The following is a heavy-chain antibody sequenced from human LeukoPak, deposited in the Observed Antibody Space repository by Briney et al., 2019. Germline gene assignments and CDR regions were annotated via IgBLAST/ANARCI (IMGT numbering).Heavy chain of an antibody. V-gene: IGHV3-21*01. CDR3: AGDWAVTGTGY. CDR1: GFAFSSFG. J-gene: IGHJ4*02. Sequence: GSLRLSCAASGFAFSSFGMNWVRQAPGKGLEWVSSISSSSNYIYYADSVKGRFTISRDNAKNSLYLQMNSLRAEDTAVYYCAGDWAVTGTGYWGQGTLVTVSS. CDR2: ISSSSNYI. D-gene: IGHD6-19*01.